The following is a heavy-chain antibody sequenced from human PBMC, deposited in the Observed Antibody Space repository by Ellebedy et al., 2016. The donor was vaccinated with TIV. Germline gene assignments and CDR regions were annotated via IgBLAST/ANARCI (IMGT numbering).Heavy chain of an antibody. CDR2: MAEYDGRT. D-gene: IGHD3-10*01. V-gene: IGHV3-23*01. CDR3: AKDSGWEHEY. Sequence: GESLKISCAASGFIFRNYVMAWVRQGPGKGLQWVSAMAEYDGRTFYADSVRGRFTISRDNSGNTLFLQMNSLRAEDTAIYYCAKDSGWEHEYWGQGTLVTVSS. J-gene: IGHJ4*02. CDR1: GFIFRNYV.